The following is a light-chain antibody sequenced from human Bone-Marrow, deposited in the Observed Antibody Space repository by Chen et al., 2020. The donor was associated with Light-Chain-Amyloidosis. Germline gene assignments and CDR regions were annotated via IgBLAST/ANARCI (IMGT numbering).Light chain of an antibody. CDR3: QVWDRSSDRPV. CDR2: DDR. Sequence: SFLVAQASLGAGAPGQAAKVARGGKKIGSTSVHWYQQTPGQAPLLVVYDDRDRPSGIPERLSGSNSGNTATLTISRVEAGDEADYYWQVWDRSSDRPVFGGGTKLTVL. V-gene: IGLV3-21*02. J-gene: IGLJ3*02. CDR1: KIGSTS.